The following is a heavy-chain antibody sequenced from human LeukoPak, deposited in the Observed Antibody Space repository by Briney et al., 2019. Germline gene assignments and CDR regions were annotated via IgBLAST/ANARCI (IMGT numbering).Heavy chain of an antibody. CDR3: ARVDPDSSSTLEVFDY. D-gene: IGHD6-6*01. J-gene: IGHJ4*02. CDR2: IYYSGST. Sequence: SETLSLTCTVSGGSISSTTYFWSWIRQPPGKGLEWIGYIYYSGSTNYNPSLKSRVTISVDTSKNQFSLKLSSVTAADTDVYYCARVDPDSSSTLEVFDYWGQGTLVTVSS. CDR1: GGSISSTTYF. V-gene: IGHV4-61*01.